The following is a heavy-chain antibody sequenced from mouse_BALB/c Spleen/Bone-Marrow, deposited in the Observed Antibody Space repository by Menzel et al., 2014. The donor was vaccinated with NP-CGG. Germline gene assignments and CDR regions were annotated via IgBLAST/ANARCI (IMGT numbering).Heavy chain of an antibody. J-gene: IGHJ4*01. Sequence: VQLQQSGPGLVAPSQSLSIPCTVSGFSLSDYGVSWIHQSPGKGLEWLGVIWGGGKEYYNSVLKSRLSINKDNSKSQVFLKMYSLQTDDTAIYYCAKHRSVYPYAMDYWGQGTSVTISS. V-gene: IGHV2-6-5*01. CDR1: GFSLSDYG. CDR2: IWGGGKE. D-gene: IGHD2-10*02. CDR3: AKHRSVYPYAMDY.